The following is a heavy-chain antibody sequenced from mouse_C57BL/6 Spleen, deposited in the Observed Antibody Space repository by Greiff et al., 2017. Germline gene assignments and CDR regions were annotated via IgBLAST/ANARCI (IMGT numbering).Heavy chain of an antibody. CDR2: INPGSGGT. Sequence: QVQLKESGAELVRPGTSVKVSCKASGYAFTNYLIEWVKQRPGQGLEWIGVINPGSGGTNYNEKFKGKATLTADTSSSPAYMQLSSLTSEDSAVYFCARRGYGGFAYWGQGTTLTVSS. CDR3: ARRGYGGFAY. V-gene: IGHV1-54*01. J-gene: IGHJ2*01. D-gene: IGHD3-1*01. CDR1: GYAFTNYL.